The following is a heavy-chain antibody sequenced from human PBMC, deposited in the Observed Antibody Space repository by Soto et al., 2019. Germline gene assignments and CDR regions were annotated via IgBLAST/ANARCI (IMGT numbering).Heavy chain of an antibody. CDR1: GYTFTSYA. Sequence: ASVNVSCKASGYTFTSYAMHWVRQAPGQRLEWMGWINAGNGNTKYSQKFQGRVTITRDTSASTAYMELSSLRSEDTAVYYCARSATRVYGSGSYYNWAFDYWGQGTLVTVSS. D-gene: IGHD3-10*01. CDR2: INAGNGNT. CDR3: ARSATRVYGSGSYYNWAFDY. J-gene: IGHJ4*02. V-gene: IGHV1-3*01.